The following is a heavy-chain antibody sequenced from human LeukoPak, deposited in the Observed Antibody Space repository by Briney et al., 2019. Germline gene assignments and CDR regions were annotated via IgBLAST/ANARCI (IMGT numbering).Heavy chain of an antibody. CDR3: ARAGWVGYDFWSGYYDY. CDR2: INPSGGST. D-gene: IGHD3-3*01. V-gene: IGHV1-46*01. Sequence: GASVKVSCKASGYTFTSYYMHWVRQAPGQGLEWMGIINPSGGSTSYAQKFQGRVTMTRDTSTSTVYMELSSLRSEDTAVYYCARAGWVGYDFWSGYYDYWGQGTLVTVSS. J-gene: IGHJ4*02. CDR1: GYTFTSYY.